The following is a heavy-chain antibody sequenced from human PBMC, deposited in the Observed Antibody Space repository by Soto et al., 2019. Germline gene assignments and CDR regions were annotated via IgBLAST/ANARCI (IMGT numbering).Heavy chain of an antibody. CDR3: ARVGRKRGEYDFWSGYYIGGYYFDY. CDR1: GGSFSRYY. J-gene: IGHJ4*02. Sequence: SETLSLTCAVYGGSFSRYYWRWIRQPPGKGLEWIGEINHSGSTNYNPSLKSRVTISVDTSKNQFSLKLSSVTAADKAVYYCARVGRKRGEYDFWSGYYIGGYYFDYWGQGTLVTVSS. D-gene: IGHD3-3*01. V-gene: IGHV4-34*01. CDR2: INHSGST.